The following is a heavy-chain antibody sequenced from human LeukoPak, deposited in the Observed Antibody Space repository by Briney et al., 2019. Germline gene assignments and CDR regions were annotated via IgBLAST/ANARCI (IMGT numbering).Heavy chain of an antibody. CDR2: VYTSGTT. CDR1: GASIRGPSYY. V-gene: IGHV4-61*02. CDR3: ARSDILPRGHDYYYYMDV. J-gene: IGHJ6*03. D-gene: IGHD3-9*01. Sequence: PSETLSLTCTVSGASIRGPSYYWTWVRQPAGKGLEWVGRVYTSGTTNYNPSLKSRVTMSVDPFKNQFTLNFTSVTAADTAIYYCARSDILPRGHDYYYYMDVWGKGTTVTVSS.